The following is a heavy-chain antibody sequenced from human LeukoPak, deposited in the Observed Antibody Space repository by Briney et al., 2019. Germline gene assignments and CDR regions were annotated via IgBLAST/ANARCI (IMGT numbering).Heavy chain of an antibody. J-gene: IGHJ6*04. CDR1: GFTLDDYG. CDR2: INWNGGST. CDR3: ASSCSSTSCYGRDV. Sequence: GGSLRLSCAASGFTLDDYGMSWVRQAPGKGLEWVSGINWNGGSTGYADSVKGRFTISRDNAKNPLYLQMNSLRAEDTALYHCASSCSSTSCYGRDVWGKGTTVTVSS. D-gene: IGHD2-2*01. V-gene: IGHV3-20*01.